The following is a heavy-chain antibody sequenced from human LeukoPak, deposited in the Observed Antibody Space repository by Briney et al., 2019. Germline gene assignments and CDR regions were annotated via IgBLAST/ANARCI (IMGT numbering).Heavy chain of an antibody. CDR3: AKDKGNYGMDV. J-gene: IGHJ6*02. CDR1: GFTFSSYG. V-gene: IGHV3-30*18. CDR2: ISYDGSNK. Sequence: PGGSLRLSCAASGFTFSSYGMHWVRQAPGKGLEWVAVISYDGSNKYYADSVKGRFTISRDNSKNTLYLQMNGLRAEDTAVYYCAKDKGNYGMDVWGQGTTVTVSS.